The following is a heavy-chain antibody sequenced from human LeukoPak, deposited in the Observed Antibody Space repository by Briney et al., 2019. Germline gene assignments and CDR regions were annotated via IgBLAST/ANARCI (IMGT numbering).Heavy chain of an antibody. V-gene: IGHV3-30*03. CDR1: GFTFSSYG. Sequence: GRSLRLSCAASGFTFSSYGMHWVRQAPGKGLEWVAVISYDGSNKYYADSVKGRFTISRDNSKNTLYLQMNSLRAEDTAVYYCARGRYFDWRYFDYWGQGTLVTVSS. J-gene: IGHJ4*02. D-gene: IGHD3-9*01. CDR3: ARGRYFDWRYFDY. CDR2: ISYDGSNK.